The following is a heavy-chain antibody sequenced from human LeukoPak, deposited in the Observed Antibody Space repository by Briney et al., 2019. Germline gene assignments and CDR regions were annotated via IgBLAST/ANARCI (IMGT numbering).Heavy chain of an antibody. Sequence: SDTLSLTCAVSGYSISSSNWWGWIRQPPGKGLELIGYIYYSGSTYYNPSLKSRVTMSVDTSKNQFSLKLSSVTAVDTAVYYCARGATVTTGNAFDIWGQGTTVTVSS. J-gene: IGHJ3*02. CDR2: IYYSGST. V-gene: IGHV4-28*03. CDR3: ARGATVTTGNAFDI. D-gene: IGHD4-17*01. CDR1: GYSISSSNW.